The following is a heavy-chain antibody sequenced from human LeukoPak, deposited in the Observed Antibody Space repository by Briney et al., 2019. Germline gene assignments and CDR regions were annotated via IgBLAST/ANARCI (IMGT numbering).Heavy chain of an antibody. J-gene: IGHJ4*02. CDR1: GLTFRDNY. CDR2: LSGNGGVI. V-gene: IGHV3-11*04. D-gene: IGHD1-1*01. CDR3: ARDPRTVRI. Sequence: GGSVRLSHAPSGLTFRDNYMTWVRPAPGKGLEWLSYLSGNGGVIQYPDSVKGRFTISRDNAKNLLYLQMDSLRVEDTAIYYCARDPRTVRIWGQGTLVTVSS.